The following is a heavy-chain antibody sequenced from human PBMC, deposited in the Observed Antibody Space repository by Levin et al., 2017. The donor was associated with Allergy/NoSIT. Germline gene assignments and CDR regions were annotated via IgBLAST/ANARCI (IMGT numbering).Heavy chain of an antibody. CDR1: GFTFSSYA. D-gene: IGHD6-19*01. CDR2: ISGSGGST. V-gene: IGHV3-23*01. CDR3: AKRSSYSSGWYDY. Sequence: GESLKISCAASGFTFSSYAMSWVRQAPGKGLEWVSAISGSGGSTYYADSVKGRFTISRDNSKNTLYLQMNSLRAEDTAVYYCAKRSSYSSGWYDYWGQGTLVTVSS. J-gene: IGHJ4*02.